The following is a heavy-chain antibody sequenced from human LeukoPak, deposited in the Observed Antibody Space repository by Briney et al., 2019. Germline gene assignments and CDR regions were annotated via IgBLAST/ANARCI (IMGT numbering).Heavy chain of an antibody. CDR3: ARWPNYDFWSGYRYGMDV. CDR1: GGSFSGYY. Sequence: SETLSLTCAVYGGSFSGYYWSWIRQPPGKGLEWIGEINHSGSTNYNPSLKSQVTISVDTSKNQFSLKLSSVTAADTAVYYCARWPNYDFWSGYRYGMDVWGQGTTVTVSS. D-gene: IGHD3-3*01. V-gene: IGHV4-34*01. CDR2: INHSGST. J-gene: IGHJ6*02.